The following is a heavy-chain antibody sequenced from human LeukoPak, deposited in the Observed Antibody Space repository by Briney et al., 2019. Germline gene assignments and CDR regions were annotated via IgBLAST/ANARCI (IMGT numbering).Heavy chain of an antibody. CDR2: INQSGNT. CDR1: GGSFSGYY. D-gene: IGHD6-19*01. V-gene: IGHV4-34*01. CDR3: ARSRASGGQSIIDY. Sequence: SETLSLTCAVYGGSFSGYYWSWIRQPPGRGLEWMGEINQSGNTNYNPSLKSRVTISVDTSKNQFSLKLSSVTAADTAVYYCARSRASGGQSIIDYWGQGTLVTVSS. J-gene: IGHJ4*02.